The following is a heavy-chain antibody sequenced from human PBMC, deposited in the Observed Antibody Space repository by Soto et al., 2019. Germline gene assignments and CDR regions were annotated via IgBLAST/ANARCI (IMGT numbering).Heavy chain of an antibody. V-gene: IGHV1-46*01. CDR1: GYPFTSQY. J-gene: IGHJ4*02. D-gene: IGHD5-18*01. Sequence: ASVKVSCKASGYPFTSQYIHWVRHAPGQGFQWMGIINPRDGKTTYAQNFQGTITMTRDTSTSTLYLELTSLTSDDTAVYYCGRVGQLLAQTSESWGQGTLVAVSA. CDR2: INPRDGKT. CDR3: GRVGQLLAQTSES.